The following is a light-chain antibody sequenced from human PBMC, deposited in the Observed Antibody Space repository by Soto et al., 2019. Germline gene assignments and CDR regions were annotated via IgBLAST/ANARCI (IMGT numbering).Light chain of an antibody. Sequence: QSVLTQPASVSGSHGQSITISCTGTSSDVGGYNYVSWYQQHPGKAPKLMIYDVSNRPSGVSNRFSGSKSGNTASRTISGLQAEDEADYYCNSYTTSRTYVFGTGTKLTVL. CDR2: DVS. CDR1: SSDVGGYNY. CDR3: NSYTTSRTYV. J-gene: IGLJ1*01. V-gene: IGLV2-14*01.